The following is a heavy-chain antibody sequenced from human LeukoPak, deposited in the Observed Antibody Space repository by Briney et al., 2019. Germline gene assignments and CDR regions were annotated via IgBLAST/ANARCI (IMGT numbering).Heavy chain of an antibody. J-gene: IGHJ4*02. CDR2: INPNSGAT. CDR3: ARLNGNHFDY. D-gene: IGHD1-14*01. Sequence: ASLKVSCKASGYTFTGYHMHWVRQAPGQGLEWMAWINPNSGATAYAQKFQGRVTMTRDTSTSTACMELSRLRSDDTAVYYCARLNGNHFDYWGQGTLVTVSS. V-gene: IGHV1-2*02. CDR1: GYTFTGYH.